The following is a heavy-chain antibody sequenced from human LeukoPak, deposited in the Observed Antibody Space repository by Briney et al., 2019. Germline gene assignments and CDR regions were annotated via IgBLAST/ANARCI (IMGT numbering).Heavy chain of an antibody. CDR3: ARDFQSITMVRGVITPHDAFDI. D-gene: IGHD3-10*01. J-gene: IGHJ3*02. Sequence: GGSLRLSCAASGLTFSDYYMSWIRQAPGKGLEWVSYISSSGSTIYYADSVKGRFTISRDNAKNSLYLQMNSLRAEDTAVYYCARDFQSITMVRGVITPHDAFDIWGQGTMVTVSS. CDR1: GLTFSDYY. CDR2: ISSSGSTI. V-gene: IGHV3-11*01.